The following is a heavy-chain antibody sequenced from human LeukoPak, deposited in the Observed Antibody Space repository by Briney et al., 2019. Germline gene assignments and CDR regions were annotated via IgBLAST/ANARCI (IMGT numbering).Heavy chain of an antibody. CDR3: ATIAAYNWNSGYWFDP. CDR1: GYTLTDLS. CDR2: FDPGDGET. V-gene: IGHV1-24*01. Sequence: ASVKVSCKVSGYTLTDLSIHWVRQAPGKGLDWMGGFDPGDGETIYAQKFQGRVTMTEDTSTETAYMELSSLRSEDTAVYYCATIAAYNWNSGYWFDPWGQGTLVTVSS. D-gene: IGHD1/OR15-1a*01. J-gene: IGHJ5*02.